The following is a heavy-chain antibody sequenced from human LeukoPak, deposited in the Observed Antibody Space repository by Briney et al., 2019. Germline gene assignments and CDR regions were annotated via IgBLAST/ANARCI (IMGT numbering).Heavy chain of an antibody. CDR1: GFTVSTDH. V-gene: IGHV3-53*01. J-gene: IGHJ4*02. CDR2: SYSGGSR. Sequence: PGGSLSLSCAASGFTVSTDHMSWVRQAPGKGLEWVAVSYSGGSRHYAESVKGRFIISRDNSKNTLYLQMNSLRAEDTALYYCARVWELSFDHWGQGTLVTVSS. D-gene: IGHD1-26*01. CDR3: ARVWELSFDH.